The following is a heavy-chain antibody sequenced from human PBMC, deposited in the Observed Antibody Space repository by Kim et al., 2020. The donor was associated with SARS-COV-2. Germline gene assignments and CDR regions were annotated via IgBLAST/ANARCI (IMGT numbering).Heavy chain of an antibody. D-gene: IGHD3-10*01. CDR1: GYTFTTYG. Sequence: ASVKVSCKASGYTFTTYGISWVRQAPGQGLEWMGWISGHNGVTNFAPRFQGRVTITTDTATSTAYMELTSLRSDVTAVDYCARELQGRGVLDFWGQGTLV. CDR2: ISGHNGVT. CDR3: ARELQGRGVLDF. J-gene: IGHJ4*02. V-gene: IGHV1-18*01.